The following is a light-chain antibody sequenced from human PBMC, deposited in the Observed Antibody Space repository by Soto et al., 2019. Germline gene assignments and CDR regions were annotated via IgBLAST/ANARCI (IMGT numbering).Light chain of an antibody. V-gene: IGKV3-11*01. CDR3: QQRSNCPLT. J-gene: IGKJ4*01. CDR1: QSVGVY. CDR2: DAS. Sequence: EIVLTQSPATLSLSPGDRATLSCRASQSVGVYLAWFQQKPGQAPRLLLYDASNRATGIPSRFSGSGSGTDFTLTISSLEPEDFAVYYCQQRSNCPLTFGGGTKVEIK.